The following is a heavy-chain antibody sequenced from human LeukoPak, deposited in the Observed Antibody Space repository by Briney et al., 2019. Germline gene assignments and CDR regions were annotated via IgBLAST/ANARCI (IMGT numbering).Heavy chain of an antibody. CDR2: ISSSGESP. J-gene: IGHJ4*02. CDR1: GFTFSRYA. Sequence: GGCLRLSCAASGFTFSRYAMSWVRQAPGKGLEWVCGISSSGESPYYADSVKGRFTISRDNSKNTLYLEINSLRAEDTAVYYCAKKSRDGYNPFDYLGQGTLVTVSS. CDR3: AKKSRDGYNPFDY. V-gene: IGHV3-23*01. D-gene: IGHD5-24*01.